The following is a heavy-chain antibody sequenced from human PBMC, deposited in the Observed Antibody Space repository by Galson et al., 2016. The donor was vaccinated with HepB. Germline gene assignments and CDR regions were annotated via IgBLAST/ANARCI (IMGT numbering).Heavy chain of an antibody. Sequence: ETLSLTCSLSSGSISSYYWTWIRQPPGKGLEWIGHVYYTGSTDYNPSLKSRVSISVDTSKDQFSLKLSSVTAADTAVYYCARGRTTIRNSYQLDVWGKGTTV. V-gene: IGHV4-59*01. CDR3: ARGRTTIRNSYQLDV. CDR1: SGSISSYY. J-gene: IGHJ6*03. CDR2: VYYTGST. D-gene: IGHD1-1*01.